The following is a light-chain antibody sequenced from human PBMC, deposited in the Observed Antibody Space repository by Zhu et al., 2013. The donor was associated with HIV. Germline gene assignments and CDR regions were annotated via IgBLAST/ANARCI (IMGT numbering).Light chain of an antibody. CDR2: DDS. V-gene: IGLV3-21*03. J-gene: IGLJ2*01. Sequence: SYELTQPPSVSVAPGKTARITCGGNNIGSKSVHWYQHKAGQAPVLVVYDDSDRPSGIPERFSGSNSGNTATLTISRVEAGDEADYYCQVWDNINDHLVVFGGGTKLTVL. CDR1: NIGSKS. CDR3: QVWDNINDHLVV.